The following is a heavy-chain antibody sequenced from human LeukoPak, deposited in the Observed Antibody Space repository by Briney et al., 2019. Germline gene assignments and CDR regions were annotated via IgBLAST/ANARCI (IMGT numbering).Heavy chain of an antibody. D-gene: IGHD3-9*01. J-gene: IGHJ4*02. CDR1: GFTFSSYW. Sequence: GGSLRLSCAASGFTFSSYWMPWVRQAPGKGLVWVSRINSDGRSTSYADSVKGRFTISRDNAKNTLYLQMNSLRADDTAVYYCARVRYYDILTGYYYFDYWGQGTLVTVSS. CDR2: INSDGRST. V-gene: IGHV3-74*01. CDR3: ARVRYYDILTGYYYFDY.